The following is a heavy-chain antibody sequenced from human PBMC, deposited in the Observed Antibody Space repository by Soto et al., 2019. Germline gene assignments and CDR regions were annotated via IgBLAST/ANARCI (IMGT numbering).Heavy chain of an antibody. CDR2: VSFDGTNK. CDR1: GFTFSTHA. D-gene: IGHD6-13*01. V-gene: IGHV3-30-3*01. Sequence: QVQLVESGVGVVQPGRSLRLSCAASGFTFSTHAMHWVRQAPGKGLECVAIVSFDGTNKYHADSVKGRFTISRDNSKNTLYLQMSGLTPEDTAVYYCARDQTGITTAGGGRIDHWGQGTLVTVSS. J-gene: IGHJ4*02. CDR3: ARDQTGITTAGGGRIDH.